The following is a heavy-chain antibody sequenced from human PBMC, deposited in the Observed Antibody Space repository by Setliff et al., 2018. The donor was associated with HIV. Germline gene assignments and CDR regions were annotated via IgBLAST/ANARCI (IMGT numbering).Heavy chain of an antibody. CDR3: ASGYYYDSPNPPFDI. CDR1: GYTFTSYG. V-gene: IGHV1-18*01. J-gene: IGHJ3*02. Sequence: ASVKVSCKASGYTFTSYGISWVRQAPGQGLEWMGWISAYNGNTNYAQKLQGRVTMTTDTSTRTAYMELRSLRSDDTAVYYCASGYYYDSPNPPFDIWGQWTMVTVSS. CDR2: ISAYNGNT. D-gene: IGHD3-22*01.